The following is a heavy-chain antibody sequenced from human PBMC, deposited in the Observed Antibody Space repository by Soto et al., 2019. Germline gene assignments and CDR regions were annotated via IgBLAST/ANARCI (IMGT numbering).Heavy chain of an antibody. Sequence: GGSLRLSCVASGFTFSNYGLHWVRQAPGKGLEWVAIIWHDGKNKDYADSVKGRFTVSRDNSKNALYLQMNSLTAGDTAVYHCARDPGKDEAIDDXGPGTLVTVSS. CDR2: IWHDGKNK. J-gene: IGHJ4*02. CDR3: ARDPGKDEAIDD. CDR1: GFTFSNYG. V-gene: IGHV3-33*01.